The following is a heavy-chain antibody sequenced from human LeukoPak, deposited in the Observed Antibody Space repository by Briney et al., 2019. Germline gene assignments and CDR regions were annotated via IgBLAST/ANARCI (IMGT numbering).Heavy chain of an antibody. CDR3: ARIPHAYSNYGNNYYYYMDV. CDR2: INHSGST. CDR1: GGSFSGYY. J-gene: IGHJ6*03. V-gene: IGHV4-34*01. D-gene: IGHD4-11*01. Sequence: SETLSLTCAVYGGSFSGYYWSWIRQPPGKGLDWIGEINHSGSTNYNPSLKSRVTISVDTSKNQFSLKLSSVTAADTAVYYCARIPHAYSNYGNNYYYYMDVWGKGTTVTVSS.